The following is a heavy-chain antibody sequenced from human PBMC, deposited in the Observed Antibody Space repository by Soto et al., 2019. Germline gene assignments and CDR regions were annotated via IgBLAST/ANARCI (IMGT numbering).Heavy chain of an antibody. J-gene: IGHJ6*02. CDR2: IIPIFGTA. CDR3: ARDDADVVVVAAEYYYYYGMDV. CDR1: GGTFSSYA. D-gene: IGHD2-15*01. Sequence: GASVKVSCKASGGTFSSYAISWVRQAPGQGLEWMGGIIPIFGTANYAQKFQGRVTITADESTSTAYMELSSLRSEDTAVYYCARDDADVVVVAAEYYYYYGMDVWGQGTTVTVSS. V-gene: IGHV1-69*13.